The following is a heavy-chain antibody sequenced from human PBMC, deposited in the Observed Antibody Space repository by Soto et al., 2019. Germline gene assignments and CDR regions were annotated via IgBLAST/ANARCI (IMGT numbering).Heavy chain of an antibody. V-gene: IGHV4-59*08. CDR2: IYYSGST. Sequence: PSETLSLTCTVSGGSISSYYWSWIRQPPGKGLEWIGYIYYSGSTNYNPSLKSRVTISVDTSKNQFSLKLSSVTAADTAVYYCARGGYCSGGSCYGDDIDDWGQGTLVTGSS. D-gene: IGHD2-15*01. J-gene: IGHJ4*02. CDR1: GGSISSYY. CDR3: ARGGYCSGGSCYGDDIDD.